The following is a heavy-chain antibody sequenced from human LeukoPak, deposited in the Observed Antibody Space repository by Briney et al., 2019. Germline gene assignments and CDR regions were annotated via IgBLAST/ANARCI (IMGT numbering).Heavy chain of an antibody. V-gene: IGHV3-21*01. D-gene: IGHD1-7*01. CDR2: ISSSSSYI. CDR3: ARGDNWNSYYYYYMDV. J-gene: IGHJ6*03. CDR1: GFTFSNYL. Sequence: GGSLRLSCAASGFTFSNYLMTWVRQAPGRGLEWVSSISSSSSYIYYADSVKGRFTISRDNAENSLNLQMNSLRAEDTAVYYCARGDNWNSYYYYYMDVWGKGTTVTVFS.